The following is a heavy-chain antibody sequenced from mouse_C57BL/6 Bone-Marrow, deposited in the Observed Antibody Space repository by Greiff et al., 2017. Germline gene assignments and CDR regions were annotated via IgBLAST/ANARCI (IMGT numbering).Heavy chain of an antibody. D-gene: IGHD1-1*01. CDR2: INPNNGGT. CDR1: GYTFTDYY. J-gene: IGHJ1*03. V-gene: IGHV1-26*01. CDR3: SREVLYYYGSSGYFDV. Sequence: VQLQQSGPELVKPGASVKISCKASGYTFTDYYMNWVKQSHGKSLEWIGDINPNNGGTSYNQKFKGKATLTVDKSSSTAYMELRSLTSEDSAVYYCSREVLYYYGSSGYFDVWGTGTTVTVSS.